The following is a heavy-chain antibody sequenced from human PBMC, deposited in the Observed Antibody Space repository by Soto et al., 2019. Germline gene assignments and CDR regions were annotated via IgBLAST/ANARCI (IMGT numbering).Heavy chain of an antibody. Sequence: QTLSLTCAITGDSVSSNSAGWSWVRQSPSRGLEWLGRTYYRSKWYYEYAVSVRGRITINPDTSKNQYSLQLNSVTPEDTAVYFCARGEQYSGRIFDYWGQGTLVTVSS. D-gene: IGHD1-26*01. CDR1: GDSVSSNSAG. V-gene: IGHV6-1*01. CDR3: ARGEQYSGRIFDY. CDR2: TYYRSKWYY. J-gene: IGHJ4*01.